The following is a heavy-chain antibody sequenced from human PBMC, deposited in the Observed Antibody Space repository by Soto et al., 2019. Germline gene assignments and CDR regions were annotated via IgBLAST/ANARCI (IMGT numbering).Heavy chain of an antibody. CDR1: GYSISSGYY. Sequence: SETLSLTCAVSGYSISSGYYWGWIRQPPGKGLEWIGSIYHSGSTYYNPSLKSRVTISVDTSKNQFSLKLSSVTAADTAVYYCARGGYGSVPFDYWGQGTLVTV. CDR2: IYHSGST. D-gene: IGHD3-10*01. V-gene: IGHV4-38-2*01. CDR3: ARGGYGSVPFDY. J-gene: IGHJ4*02.